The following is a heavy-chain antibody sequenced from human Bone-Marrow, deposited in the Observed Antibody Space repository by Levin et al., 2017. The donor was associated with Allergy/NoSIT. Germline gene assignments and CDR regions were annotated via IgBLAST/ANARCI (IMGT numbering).Heavy chain of an antibody. CDR1: GGSITDYY. CDR3: ARESRVLPVAGTAYYYFGMDV. D-gene: IGHD6-19*01. J-gene: IGHJ6*02. CDR2: IYTSGNT. Sequence: SETLSLTCTVSGGSITDYYWNWIRQPAGKGLEWIGRIYTSGNTNYNPSLESRLTVSIDTSKNQFSLKLSSVTAADTAVYFCARESRVLPVAGTAYYYFGMDVWGQGTTVTVSS. V-gene: IGHV4-4*07.